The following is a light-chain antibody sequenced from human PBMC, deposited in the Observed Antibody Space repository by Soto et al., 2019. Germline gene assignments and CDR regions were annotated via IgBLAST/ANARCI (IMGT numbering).Light chain of an antibody. V-gene: IGLV1-40*01. Sequence: QSVLTQPPSVSGAPGQRVTISCTGSSSNIGAGYDVHWYQQLPGTAPKLLIYGNSNRPSGVPDRFSGSKSGTSASLAITGLQAEDEADYYCQSYDSSLSGAVVFGGGTKXPV. J-gene: IGLJ2*01. CDR1: SSNIGAGYD. CDR3: QSYDSSLSGAVV. CDR2: GNS.